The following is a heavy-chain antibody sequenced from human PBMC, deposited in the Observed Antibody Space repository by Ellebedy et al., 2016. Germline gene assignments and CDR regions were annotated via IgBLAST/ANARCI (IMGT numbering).Heavy chain of an antibody. D-gene: IGHD3-10*01. CDR3: ARGGITMVRGAMDV. Sequence: SETLSLTCAVYGGSFSGFYWSWIRQPPGKGLEWIGEINHSGSTNYNPSLKSRVTISVDTSKNQFSLKLSSVTAADTAVYYCARGGITMVRGAMDVWGKGTTVTVSS. CDR1: GGSFSGFY. V-gene: IGHV4-34*01. J-gene: IGHJ6*04. CDR2: INHSGST.